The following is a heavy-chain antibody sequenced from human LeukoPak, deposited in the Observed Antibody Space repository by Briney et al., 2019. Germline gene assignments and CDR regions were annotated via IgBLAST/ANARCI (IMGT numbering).Heavy chain of an antibody. D-gene: IGHD2-21*02. V-gene: IGHV1-2*02. CDR3: ARFFCGGGCYSDY. CDR2: INPNSGGT. J-gene: IGHJ4*02. Sequence: GASVKVSCKASGYTFTGYYMHWVRQAPGQGLEWMGWINPNSGGTNYAQKFQGGVTMTRDTSISTAYMELSRLRSDDTAVYYCARFFCGGGCYSDYWGQGTLVTVSS. CDR1: GYTFTGYY.